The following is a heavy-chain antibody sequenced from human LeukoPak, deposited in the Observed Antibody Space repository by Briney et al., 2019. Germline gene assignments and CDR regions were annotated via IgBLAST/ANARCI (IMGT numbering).Heavy chain of an antibody. D-gene: IGHD3-3*01. V-gene: IGHV4-59*12. CDR1: GGSISSYY. CDR2: IYHSGST. J-gene: IGHJ3*02. CDR3: ARDGGGDYDFWSGYTLDAFDI. Sequence: SETVSLTCTVSGGSISSYYWSWIRQPPGKGLEWIGYIYHSGSTNYNPSLKSRVTISVDTSKNQFSLKLSSVTAADTAVYYCARDGGGDYDFWSGYTLDAFDIWGQGTMVTVSS.